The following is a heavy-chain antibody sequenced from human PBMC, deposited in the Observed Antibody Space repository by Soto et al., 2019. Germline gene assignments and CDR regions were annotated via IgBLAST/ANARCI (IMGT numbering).Heavy chain of an antibody. Sequence: GSLRVSCAASGFTFSIHAMQWVRQAPGKGLEWVAVISYDGSNKYYADSVKGRFTISRDNSKTTLYLQMNSLRAQDTAVYYCARDYKGAADYWGQGTLVTVSS. CDR1: GFTFSIHA. D-gene: IGHD3-10*01. V-gene: IGHV3-30-3*01. J-gene: IGHJ4*02. CDR2: ISYDGSNK. CDR3: ARDYKGAADY.